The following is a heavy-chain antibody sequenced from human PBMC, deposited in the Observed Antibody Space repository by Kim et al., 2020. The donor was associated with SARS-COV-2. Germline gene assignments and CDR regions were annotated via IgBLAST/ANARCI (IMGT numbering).Heavy chain of an antibody. V-gene: IGHV5-51*01. J-gene: IGHJ4*02. CDR3: ARYSGSSTLYYFDY. D-gene: IGHD1-26*01. Sequence: SPSFQGQVTTSADKSISTAYLQWSSLKASDTAMYYCARYSGSSTLYYFDYWGQGTLVTVSS.